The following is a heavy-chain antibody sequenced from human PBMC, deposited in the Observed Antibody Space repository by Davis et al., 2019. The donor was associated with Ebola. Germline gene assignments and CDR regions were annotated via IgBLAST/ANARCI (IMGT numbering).Heavy chain of an antibody. CDR2: HYYSGDT. CDR3: ARHVMVACTVDL. Sequence: SETLSLTCTVSGYSISRSNHYWGWIRQPTGKGLEWIGSHYYSGDTYYNPSLKSRVTMSADTSKNQFSLKLSSVTAADTAVYFCARHVMVACTVDLWGQGTLVTVSS. V-gene: IGHV4-39*01. D-gene: IGHD2-21*01. J-gene: IGHJ4*02. CDR1: GYSISRSNHY.